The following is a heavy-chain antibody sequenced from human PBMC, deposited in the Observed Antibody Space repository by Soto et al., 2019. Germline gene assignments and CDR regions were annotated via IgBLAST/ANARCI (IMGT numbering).Heavy chain of an antibody. V-gene: IGHV1-8*01. CDR2: MRANSGDT. D-gene: IGHD3-3*01. CDR1: GDTFTNFD. J-gene: IGHJ4*02. CDR3: ARYIHGQGFKV. Sequence: QVQLVQSGAEVKKPGASVKVSCKPSGDTFTNFDXXXVRQAAGKGLEWLGWMRANSGDTGHAQKXXXXXXXTXXXXXXXXXXXXSSXRAEDTAVYYCARYIHGQGFKVWGQGTLVIVSS.